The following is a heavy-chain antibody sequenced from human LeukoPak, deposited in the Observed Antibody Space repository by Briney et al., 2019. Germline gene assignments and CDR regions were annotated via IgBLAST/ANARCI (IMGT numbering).Heavy chain of an antibody. CDR1: GGSISSGSYY. D-gene: IGHD3-10*01. J-gene: IGHJ5*02. Sequence: SETLSLTCTVSGGSISSGSYYWSWIRQPAGKGLEWIGYIYYSGSTNYNPSLKSRVTISVDTSKNQFSLKLSSVTAADTAVYYCASFGELTAFDPWGQGTLVTVSS. CDR2: IYYSGST. V-gene: IGHV4-61*10. CDR3: ASFGELTAFDP.